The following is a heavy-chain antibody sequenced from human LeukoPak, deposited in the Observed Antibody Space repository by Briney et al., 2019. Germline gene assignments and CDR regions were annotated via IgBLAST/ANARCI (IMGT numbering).Heavy chain of an antibody. V-gene: IGHV3-23*01. Sequence: GGSLRLPCAASGFTFSSYAMSWVRQAPGKGLEWVSAISGSGGSTYYADSVKGRFTISRDNSKNTLYLQMNSLRAEDTAVYYCAKGNYDFWSGPGNWFDPWGQGTLVTVSS. J-gene: IGHJ5*02. CDR3: AKGNYDFWSGPGNWFDP. CDR1: GFTFSSYA. D-gene: IGHD3-3*01. CDR2: ISGSGGST.